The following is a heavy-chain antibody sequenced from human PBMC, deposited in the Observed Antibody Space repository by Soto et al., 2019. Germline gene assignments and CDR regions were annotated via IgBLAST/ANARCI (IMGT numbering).Heavy chain of an antibody. CDR2: IRSKAYGGTT. Sequence: EVQLVESGGGLVQPGRSLRLSCTPSGFNFGEYTLSWFRQAPGKGLEWVGIIRSKAYGGTTEYGASVTGRFTISSDDSKSMAYLQANSLDTEDTAVYFCTRAHRSGWYADYWGQGALVTVSS. J-gene: IGHJ4*02. CDR1: GFNFGEYT. D-gene: IGHD6-19*01. CDR3: TRAHRSGWYADY. V-gene: IGHV3-49*03.